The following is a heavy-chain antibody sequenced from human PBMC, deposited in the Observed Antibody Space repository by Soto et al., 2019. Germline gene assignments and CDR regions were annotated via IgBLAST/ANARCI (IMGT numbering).Heavy chain of an antibody. V-gene: IGHV4-34*01. CDR1: GGSFTGYY. J-gene: IGHJ4*02. CDR3: ARGWGAVADY. D-gene: IGHD6-19*01. Sequence: QVQLQQWGAGLLKPSETLSLTCAVYGGSFTGYYWSWIRQPPGKGLEWIGEINHSGSTNCDPSLRSRVTISEDTSKNQCSLKLSSVTAADTAVYYCARGWGAVADYWSQKTLVTVS. CDR2: INHSGST.